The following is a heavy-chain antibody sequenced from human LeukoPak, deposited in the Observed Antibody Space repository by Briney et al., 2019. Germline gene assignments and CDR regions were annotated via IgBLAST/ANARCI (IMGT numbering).Heavy chain of an antibody. CDR3: ARLMGETSLSDY. V-gene: IGHV3-7*02. CDR2: IQQDGNEK. D-gene: IGHD1-26*01. Sequence: PGGSLTLLCAASGFTFSICWVTCPRQAPGKGLEWVANIQQDGNEKYSVDSVRGPFSISRDKARNSVYLQMNSLRAEDTAVYYCARLMGETSLSDYWGAECLVTVSS. CDR1: GFTFSICW. J-gene: IGHJ4*02.